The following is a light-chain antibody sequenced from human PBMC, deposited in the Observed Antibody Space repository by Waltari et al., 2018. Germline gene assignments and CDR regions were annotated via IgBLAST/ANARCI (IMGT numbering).Light chain of an antibody. CDR1: SRDVGSYNL. V-gene: IGLV2-23*02. CDR3: CSYAGSATLV. CDR2: EVS. Sequence: QSALTQPASVSGSPGQSITISCTGTSRDVGSYNLVSWYQQHPGKAPKVMIYEVSKRPSGVSNRFSGSKSGNTASLTISGLQAEDEADYYCCSYAGSATLVFGGGTKLTVL. J-gene: IGLJ2*01.